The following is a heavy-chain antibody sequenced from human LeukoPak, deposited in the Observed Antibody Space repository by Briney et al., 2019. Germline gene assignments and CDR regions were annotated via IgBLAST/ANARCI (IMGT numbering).Heavy chain of an antibody. CDR2: ITPIFGAA. J-gene: IGHJ3*02. V-gene: IGHV1-69*13. D-gene: IGHD3-3*01. Sequence: SVKVSCKASGGTFSSYPFTWVRQAPGQGLEWMGEITPIFGAANYAQTFQGRVTITADESTSTVFMELSSLRSDDTAFYYCARIPLQEGGYDFWSGPTPRRSARGAFDIWGQGTMVTVSS. CDR3: ARIPLQEGGYDFWSGPTPRRSARGAFDI. CDR1: GGTFSSYP.